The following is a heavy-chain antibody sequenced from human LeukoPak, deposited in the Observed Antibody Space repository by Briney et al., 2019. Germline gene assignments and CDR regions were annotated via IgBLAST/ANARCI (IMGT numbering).Heavy chain of an antibody. CDR2: INWNGGST. D-gene: IGHD3-3*02. J-gene: IGHJ6*04. V-gene: IGHV3-20*04. CDR3: GRVISNSSLDDIDV. CDR1: GFTFNDYG. Sequence: GGSLRLSCAASGFTFNDYGMRWVRQPPGKGLEWVSAINWNGGSTCYAGSEEGRFTISRDNAKNSLYLQMNSLRAEDTAVYYVGRVISNSSLDDIDVWGKGTTVTVSA.